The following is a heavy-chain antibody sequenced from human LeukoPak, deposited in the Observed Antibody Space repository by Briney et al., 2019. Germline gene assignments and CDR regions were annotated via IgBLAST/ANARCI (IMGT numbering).Heavy chain of an antibody. CDR3: ARVDEGGYYYYGMDV. Sequence: SETLSLTCTVSAGSISSYYWSWIRQPPGKGLEWIGYIYSSGSTNYNPSLKSRVTISVDTSKNQFSLKLSSVTAADTAVYYCARVDEGGYYYYGMDVWGQGTTVTVFS. V-gene: IGHV4-59*01. CDR2: IYSSGST. J-gene: IGHJ6*02. D-gene: IGHD3-16*01. CDR1: AGSISSYY.